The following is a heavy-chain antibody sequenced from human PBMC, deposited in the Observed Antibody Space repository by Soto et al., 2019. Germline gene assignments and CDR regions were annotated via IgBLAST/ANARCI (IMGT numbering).Heavy chain of an antibody. CDR3: ARDRGDIVVVPAAGLYYYGMDV. CDR1: GYTFTSYG. V-gene: IGHV1-18*01. CDR2: ISAYNGNT. D-gene: IGHD2-2*01. J-gene: IGHJ6*02. Sequence: QVQLVQSGAEVKKPGASVKVSCKASGYTFTSYGISWVRQAPGQGLEWMGWISAYNGNTNYAQKLQGRVTMTTDTPTSTAYMELRSLRSDDTAVYYCARDRGDIVVVPAAGLYYYGMDVWGQGTTVTVSS.